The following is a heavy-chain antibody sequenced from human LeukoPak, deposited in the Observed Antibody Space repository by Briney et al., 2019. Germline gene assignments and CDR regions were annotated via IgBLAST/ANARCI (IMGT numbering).Heavy chain of an antibody. V-gene: IGHV3-11*01. D-gene: IGHD6-13*01. J-gene: IGHJ4*02. CDR1: GFTFSDYY. Sequence: GSLRLSCAASGFTFSDYYMNWIRQAPGKGLEWVSYISSSGSTIYYADSVKGRFTISRDNAKNSLYLQMNSLRAEDTAVYYCARDDDSSSWEFDSWGQGTLVTVSS. CDR3: ARDDDSSSWEFDS. CDR2: ISSSGSTI.